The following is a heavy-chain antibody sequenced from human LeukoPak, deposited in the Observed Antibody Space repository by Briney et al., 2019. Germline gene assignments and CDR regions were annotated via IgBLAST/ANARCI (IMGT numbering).Heavy chain of an antibody. CDR1: GFTFSSYS. Sequence: PGGSLRLSCAASGFTFSSYSMNWVRQAPGRGLEWISYIWDSSRAPYYADSVKGRFTISRDNAKNSLYLQMNSLRDEDTAVYYCARDRDWAFDNWGQGTLVTVSS. CDR2: IWDSSRAP. CDR3: ARDRDWAFDN. D-gene: IGHD2-21*02. V-gene: IGHV3-48*02. J-gene: IGHJ4*02.